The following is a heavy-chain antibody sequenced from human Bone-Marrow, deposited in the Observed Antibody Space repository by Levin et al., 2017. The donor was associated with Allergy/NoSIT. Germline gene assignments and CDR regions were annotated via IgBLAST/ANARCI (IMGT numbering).Heavy chain of an antibody. D-gene: IGHD6-6*01. J-gene: IGHJ4*02. V-gene: IGHV3-23*01. CDR3: AKVDSSSSLLPPDYFDY. Sequence: GESLKISCAASGFTFSSYAMSWVRQAPGKGLEWVSAISGSGGSTYYADSVKGRFTISRDNSKNTLYLQMNSLRAEDTAVYYCAKVDSSSSLLPPDYFDYWGQGTLVTVSS. CDR2: ISGSGGST. CDR1: GFTFSSYA.